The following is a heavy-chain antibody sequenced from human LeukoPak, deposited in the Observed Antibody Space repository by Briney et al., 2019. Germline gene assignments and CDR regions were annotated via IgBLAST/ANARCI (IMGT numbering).Heavy chain of an antibody. J-gene: IGHJ5*02. CDR2: INPNSGGT. CDR3: ATTLVVVAATMDNWFDP. V-gene: IGHV1-2*06. CDR1: GYTFTGYY. D-gene: IGHD2-15*01. Sequence: ASVKVSCKASGYTFTGYYMHWVRQAPGQGLEWMGQINPNSGGTNYAQKFQGRVTMTRDTSISTAYMELSRLRSDDTAVYYCATTLVVVAATMDNWFDPWGQGTLVTVSS.